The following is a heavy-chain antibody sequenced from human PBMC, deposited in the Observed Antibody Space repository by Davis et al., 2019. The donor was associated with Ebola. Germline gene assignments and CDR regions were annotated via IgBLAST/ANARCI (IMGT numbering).Heavy chain of an antibody. V-gene: IGHV1-3*01. Sequence: ASVKVSCKASGYTFTSYAMHWVRQAPGQRLEWMGWINAGNGNTKYSQKFQGRVTMTTDTSTSTAYMELRSLRSDDTAVYYCARAGYSSGWFTPPHWGQGTLVTVSS. CDR3: ARAGYSSGWFTPPH. J-gene: IGHJ4*02. D-gene: IGHD6-19*01. CDR1: GYTFTSYA. CDR2: INAGNGNT.